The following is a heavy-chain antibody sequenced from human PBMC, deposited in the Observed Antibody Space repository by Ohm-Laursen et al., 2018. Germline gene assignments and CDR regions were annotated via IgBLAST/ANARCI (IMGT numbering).Heavy chain of an antibody. CDR2: ISSNGGST. Sequence: SLRLSCAASGFTFSSYAIHWVRQAPGKGLEYVSAISSNGGSTYYANSVKGRFAISRDNSKNTVYLQMGSLRAEDMAVYYCARDRTFDYWGQGTLVTVSS. CDR1: GFTFSSYA. V-gene: IGHV3-64*01. J-gene: IGHJ4*02. CDR3: ARDRTFDY.